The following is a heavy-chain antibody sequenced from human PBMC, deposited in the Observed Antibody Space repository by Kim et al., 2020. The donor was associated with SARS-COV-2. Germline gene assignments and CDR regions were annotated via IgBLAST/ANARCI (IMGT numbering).Heavy chain of an antibody. J-gene: IGHJ4*02. Sequence: GGSLRLSCAASGFTFSSYAMSWVRQAPGKGLEWVSAISGSGGSTYYADSVKGRFTISRDNSKNTLYLQMNSLRAEDTAVYYCAKEGEITMVRGVNMVTAIPDYFDYWGQGTLVTVSS. CDR1: GFTFSSYA. D-gene: IGHD3-10*01. V-gene: IGHV3-23*01. CDR3: AKEGEITMVRGVNMVTAIPDYFDY. CDR2: ISGSGGST.